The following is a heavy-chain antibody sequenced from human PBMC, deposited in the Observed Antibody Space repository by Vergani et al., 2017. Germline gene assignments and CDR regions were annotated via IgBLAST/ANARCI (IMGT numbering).Heavy chain of an antibody. V-gene: IGHV3-21*01. D-gene: IGHD4-17*01. Sequence: EVQLVESGGGLVKPGGSLRLSCAASGFTFSSYSMNWVRQAPGKGLEWVSSISSSSSYIYYADSVKGRFTISRDNAKNSLYRQMNSLRAEDTAVYYCCRDDGDYPSYYDYGMDVWGQGTTVTVSS. J-gene: IGHJ6*02. CDR3: CRDDGDYPSYYDYGMDV. CDR1: GFTFSSYS. CDR2: ISSSSSYI.